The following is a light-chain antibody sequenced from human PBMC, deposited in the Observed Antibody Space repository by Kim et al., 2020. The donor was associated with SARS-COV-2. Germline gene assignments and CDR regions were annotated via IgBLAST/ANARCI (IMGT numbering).Light chain of an antibody. CDR1: SSNIGSNT. J-gene: IGLJ1*01. Sequence: ELTQPPSASGTPGQRVTISCSGSSSNIGSNTVNWYQQLPGTAPKLLIYNNNQRPSGVPDRFSGSKSGTSASLAISGLQSEDEADYYCAAWDDSLNAYVFGTGTKVTVL. CDR3: AAWDDSLNAYV. CDR2: NNN. V-gene: IGLV1-44*01.